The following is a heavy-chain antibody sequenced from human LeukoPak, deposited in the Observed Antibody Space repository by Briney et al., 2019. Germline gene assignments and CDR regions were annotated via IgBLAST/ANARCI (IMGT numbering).Heavy chain of an antibody. CDR2: IYYSGST. CDR1: GGSISSYY. V-gene: IGHV4-59*01. J-gene: IGHJ5*02. D-gene: IGHD3-22*01. Sequence: SETLSLTCTVSGGSISSYYWSWIRQPPGKGLEWIGYIYYSGSTNHNPSLKSRVTISVDTSKNQFSLKLSSVTAADTAVYYCARDLTYYYDSSGNWFDPWGQGTLVTVSS. CDR3: ARDLTYYYDSSGNWFDP.